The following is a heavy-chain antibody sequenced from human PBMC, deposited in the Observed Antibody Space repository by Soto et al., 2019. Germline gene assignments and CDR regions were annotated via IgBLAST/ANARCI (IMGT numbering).Heavy chain of an antibody. CDR1: GYTFTSYG. J-gene: IGHJ5*02. CDR3: VRRHVSATGIDWFDP. Sequence: ASVKVSCKASGYTFTSYGIHWVRQAPGQRLEWMGWINAANGDTKYSPKFQGRVTITRDTSASTAYMELSSLRSEDTAVYYCVRRHVSATGIDWFDPWGQGTLVIVSS. V-gene: IGHV1-3*01. D-gene: IGHD6-13*01. CDR2: INAANGDT.